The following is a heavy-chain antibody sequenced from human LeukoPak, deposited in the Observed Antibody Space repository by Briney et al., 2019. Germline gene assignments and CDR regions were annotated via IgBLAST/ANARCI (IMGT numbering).Heavy chain of an antibody. CDR3: AKDKDSTGYYNDY. J-gene: IGHJ4*02. V-gene: IGHV3-30*02. D-gene: IGHD3-22*01. CDR2: IPYDGSNK. CDR1: GFTFSNYA. Sequence: GGSLRLSCAASGFTFSNYAMHWVRQAPGKGLEWVAFIPYDGSNKNYADSVKGRFTISRDNSKNTVYLQMNSLRADDTAVYFCAKDKDSTGYYNDYWGQGNLVTVSS.